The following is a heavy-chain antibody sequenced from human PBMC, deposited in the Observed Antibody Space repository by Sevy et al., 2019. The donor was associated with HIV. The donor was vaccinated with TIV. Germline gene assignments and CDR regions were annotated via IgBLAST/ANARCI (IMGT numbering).Heavy chain of an antibody. CDR2: IIPIFGTA. CDR3: ARALLGYCSGGSCYYDTDYYYGMDV. Sequence: ASVKVSCKASGGTFSSYAISWVRQAPGQELEWMGGIIPIFGTANYAQKFQGRVTITADESTSTAYMELSSLRSEDTAVYYCARALLGYCSGGSCYYDTDYYYGMDVWGQGTTVTVSS. J-gene: IGHJ6*02. D-gene: IGHD2-15*01. CDR1: GGTFSSYA. V-gene: IGHV1-69*13.